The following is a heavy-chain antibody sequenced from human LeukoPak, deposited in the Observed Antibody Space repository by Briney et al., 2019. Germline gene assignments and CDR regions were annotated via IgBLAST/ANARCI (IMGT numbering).Heavy chain of an antibody. Sequence: GSLRLSCAASGFTFSSYEMNWVRQAPGKGLEWVPYISSSGSTVYYADSVKGRFTISRDNAKNSLYLQMNSLRAEDTAVYYCARLPDLYCSSTSCYENFDYWGQGTLVTVSS. CDR1: GFTFSSYE. CDR2: ISSSGSTV. J-gene: IGHJ4*02. CDR3: ARLPDLYCSSTSCYENFDY. D-gene: IGHD2-2*01. V-gene: IGHV3-48*03.